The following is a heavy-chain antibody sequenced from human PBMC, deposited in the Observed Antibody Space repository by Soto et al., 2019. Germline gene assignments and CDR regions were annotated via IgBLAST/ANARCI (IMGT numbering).Heavy chain of an antibody. CDR1: GGSISSSNW. J-gene: IGHJ6*02. V-gene: IGHV4-4*02. D-gene: IGHD3-10*01. CDR3: VMPMVGGGRTYYGMDV. CDR2: IYHSGST. Sequence: PSETLSLTCAVSGGSISSSNWWSWVRQPQGKGLEWIGEIYHSGSTNYNPSLKSRVTISVDKSKNQFSLKLSSVTAADTAVYYCVMPMVGGGRTYYGMDVWGQGPTVTVSS.